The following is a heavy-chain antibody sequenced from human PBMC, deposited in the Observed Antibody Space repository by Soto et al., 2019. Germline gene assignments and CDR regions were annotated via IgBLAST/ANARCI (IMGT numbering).Heavy chain of an antibody. V-gene: IGHV1-69*01. CDR2: IIPIFGTA. CDR1: GGTFSSYA. D-gene: IGHD3-3*01. J-gene: IGHJ6*02. Sequence: GASVKVSCKASGGTFSSYAISWVRQAPGQGLERMGGIIPIFGTANYAQKFQGRVTITADESTSTAYMELSSLRSEDTAVYYCARKKDFWSGTYYYGMDVWGQGTTVTVSS. CDR3: ARKKDFWSGTYYYGMDV.